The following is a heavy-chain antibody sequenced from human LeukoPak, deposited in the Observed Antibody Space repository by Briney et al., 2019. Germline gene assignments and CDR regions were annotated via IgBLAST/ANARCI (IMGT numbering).Heavy chain of an antibody. J-gene: IGHJ6*02. V-gene: IGHV3-30-3*01. D-gene: IGHD1-1*01. Sequence: GGSLRLSCAASGFTFSSYSMHWVRQAPGKGLEWVAVLSYDGSNEYYTDSVKGRFTISRDNAKNTLFLQMNSLRAEDTAVYYCARRGTGHGMDVWGQGTTVIVSS. CDR1: GFTFSSYS. CDR3: ARRGTGHGMDV. CDR2: LSYDGSNE.